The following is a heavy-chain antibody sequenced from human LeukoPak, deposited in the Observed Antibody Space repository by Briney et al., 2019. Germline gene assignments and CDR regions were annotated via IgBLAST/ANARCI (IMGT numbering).Heavy chain of an antibody. D-gene: IGHD1-26*01. J-gene: IGHJ4*02. CDR3: AKQLGYSGSYFDY. CDR1: GFTFSSYA. Sequence: PGGSLRLSCAASGFTFSSYAMSWVRQAPGKGLEWVLVISGSGGTTYYADSVKGRFTISRDNSKNTVYLQMNSLRAEDTAVYYCAKQLGYSGSYFDYWGQGTLVTVSS. CDR2: ISGSGGTT. V-gene: IGHV3-23*01.